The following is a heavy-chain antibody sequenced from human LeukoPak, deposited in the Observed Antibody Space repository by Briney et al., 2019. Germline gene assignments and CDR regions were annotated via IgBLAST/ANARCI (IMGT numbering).Heavy chain of an antibody. CDR3: ARLTGYSSESWFDP. Sequence: SETLSLTCTVSGGSISSSSYYWGWIRQPPGKGLEWIGSNSGSTNYNPSLKSRVTISVHTSKNQFSLKLSSVTAADTAVYYCARLTGYSSESWFDPWGQGTLVTVSS. D-gene: IGHD3-9*01. V-gene: IGHV4-39*07. J-gene: IGHJ5*02. CDR1: GGSISSSSYY. CDR2: NSGST.